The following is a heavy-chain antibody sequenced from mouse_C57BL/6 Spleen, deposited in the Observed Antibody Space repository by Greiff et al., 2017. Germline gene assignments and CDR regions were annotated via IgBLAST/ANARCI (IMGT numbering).Heavy chain of an antibody. V-gene: IGHV1-69*01. Sequence: VQLLQSGAELVMPGASVKLSCTASGYTFTSYCMSWVRQTPGQGLEWIGEIGPSDSYTNYNHRFKGKSTLTVDNSSSTAYMQLSSLTSEDSAVYYCARSGYDYEPFAYWGKGTLVTVSA. CDR1: GYTFTSYC. J-gene: IGHJ3*01. CDR3: ARSGYDYEPFAY. D-gene: IGHD2-4*01. CDR2: IGPSDSYT.